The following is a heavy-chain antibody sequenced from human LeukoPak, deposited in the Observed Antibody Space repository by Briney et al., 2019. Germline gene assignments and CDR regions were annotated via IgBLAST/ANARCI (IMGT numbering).Heavy chain of an antibody. J-gene: IGHJ3*02. CDR1: GGSFSGYY. Sequence: SETLSLTCAVYGGSFSGYYWSWIRQPPGKGLEWIGEINHSGSTNYNPSLKSRVTISVDTSKNQFSLKLSSVTAADTAVYYCAREGQWLVPWAAFDIWGQGTMVTASS. CDR3: AREGQWLVPWAAFDI. D-gene: IGHD6-19*01. CDR2: INHSGST. V-gene: IGHV4-34*01.